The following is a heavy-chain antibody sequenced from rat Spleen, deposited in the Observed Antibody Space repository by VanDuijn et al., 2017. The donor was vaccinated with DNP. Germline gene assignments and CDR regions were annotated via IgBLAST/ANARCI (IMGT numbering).Heavy chain of an antibody. CDR1: GLNFSDYW. V-gene: IGHV4-2*01. J-gene: IGHJ2*01. CDR2: IKQDSTVV. CDR3: AREAEGVNY. Sequence: EVKLVESGGVLVQPGRSLKLSCAVSGLNFSDYWMGWVRQAPGKGLEWMGEIKQDSTVVNHNPSLRERFTISRDNAQNTLYLQMSKLGSDDTAIYYCAREAEGVNYWGQGVMVTVSS. D-gene: IGHD1-11*01.